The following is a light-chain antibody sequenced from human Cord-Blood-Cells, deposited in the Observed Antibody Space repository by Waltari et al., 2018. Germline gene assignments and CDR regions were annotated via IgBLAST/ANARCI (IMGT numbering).Light chain of an antibody. V-gene: IGLV2-14*01. CDR2: DVS. J-gene: IGLJ1*01. CDR3: SSYTSSSTYV. CDR1: SSDVGGYNY. Sequence: QSALTQPASVSGSPGQSITIPCTGTSSDVGGYNYVSWYQQHTGKAPKLMIYDVSNRPSGVSKRFSGSKSGNTAFLTISGLQAEDEADYYCSSYTSSSTYVVGTGTKVTVL.